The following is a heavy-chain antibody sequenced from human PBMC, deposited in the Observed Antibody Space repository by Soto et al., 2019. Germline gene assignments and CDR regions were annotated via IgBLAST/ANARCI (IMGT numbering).Heavy chain of an antibody. CDR1: GFTLSTYA. D-gene: IGHD2-2*01. Sequence: QVQLVESGGGVVQPGRSLRLSCAASGFTLSTYAMHWVRQAPGKGPEWVAVTWDDGSKKYYTDSVNGRFTISRDNSKKTLYLQMNSLRAEDTAVYYCARDVAPVDSIWAVFDIWGQGTMVTLSS. CDR2: TWDDGSKK. V-gene: IGHV3-33*01. J-gene: IGHJ3*02. CDR3: ARDVAPVDSIWAVFDI.